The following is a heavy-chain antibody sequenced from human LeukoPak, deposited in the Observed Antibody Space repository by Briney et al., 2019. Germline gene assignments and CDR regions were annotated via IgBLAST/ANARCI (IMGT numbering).Heavy chain of an antibody. CDR1: GYTFTSYG. V-gene: IGHV1-69*13. Sequence: ASVKVSCKASGYTFTSYGISWVRQAPGQGLEWMGGIIPIFGTANYAQKFQGRVTITADESTSTAYMELSSLRSEDTAVYYCASLEGYCSSTSCLTPFDYWGQGTLVTVSS. J-gene: IGHJ4*02. CDR2: IIPIFGTA. D-gene: IGHD2-2*01. CDR3: ASLEGYCSSTSCLTPFDY.